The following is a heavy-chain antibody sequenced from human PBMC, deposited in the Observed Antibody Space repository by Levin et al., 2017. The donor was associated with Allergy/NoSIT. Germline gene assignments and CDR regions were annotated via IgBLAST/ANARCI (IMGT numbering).Heavy chain of an antibody. CDR1: GFTFSSYG. Sequence: GESLKISCAASGFTFSSYGMHWVRQAPGKGLEWVAVISYDGSNKYYADSVKGRFTISRDNSKNTLYLQMNSLRAEDTAVYYCAKDSIRSWYGWFDPWGQGTLVTVSS. CDR2: ISYDGSNK. V-gene: IGHV3-30*18. J-gene: IGHJ5*02. D-gene: IGHD6-13*01. CDR3: AKDSIRSWYGWFDP.